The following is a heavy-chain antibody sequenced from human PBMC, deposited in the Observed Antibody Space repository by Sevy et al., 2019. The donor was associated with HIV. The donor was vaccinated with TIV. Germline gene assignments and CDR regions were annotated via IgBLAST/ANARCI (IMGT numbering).Heavy chain of an antibody. V-gene: IGHV1-8*01. CDR2: MNPNSGNT. Sequence: ASVKVSCKASGYTFTSYDINWVRQATGQGLEWMGWMNPNSGNTGYAQKFQGRVTMTRNTSISTAYMELSSLRSEDTAVYYCARTEPGIAAYGMNVWGQWTTVTVSS. J-gene: IGHJ6*02. D-gene: IGHD6-13*01. CDR3: ARTEPGIAAYGMNV. CDR1: GYTFTSYD.